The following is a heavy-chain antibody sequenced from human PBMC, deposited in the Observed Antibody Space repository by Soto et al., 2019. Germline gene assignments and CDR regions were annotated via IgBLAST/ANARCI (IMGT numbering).Heavy chain of an antibody. D-gene: IGHD1-20*01. CDR2: MSGSGASI. CDR1: QFTFNIDA. CDR3: ARDNWNGADYGLDV. Sequence: EVQLLESGGGLVQSGESLTLSCVASQFTFNIDAMTWVRQAPGKGLEWVSSMSGSGASIDYADSVKGRFAISRNKSKKTIYLQMNSLRAEDTAVYWCARDNWNGADYGLDVWGQGTTVTVS. V-gene: IGHV3-23*01. J-gene: IGHJ6*02.